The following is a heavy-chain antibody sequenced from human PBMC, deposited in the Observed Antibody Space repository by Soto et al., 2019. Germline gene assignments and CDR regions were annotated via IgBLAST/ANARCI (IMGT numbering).Heavy chain of an antibody. Sequence: EVQLVESGGGLVQPGGSLRLSCTAYGFTFSSYWMHWVRQAPGKGLVWVSRIKYDGSSTSYADSVKGRFTISRDNAKNTVHLQMNSLRAEDTAVYYCARGIKNYYGVDVWGQGTTVPVSS. CDR3: ARGIKNYYGVDV. D-gene: IGHD2-15*01. CDR2: IKYDGSST. V-gene: IGHV3-74*01. CDR1: GFTFSSYW. J-gene: IGHJ6*02.